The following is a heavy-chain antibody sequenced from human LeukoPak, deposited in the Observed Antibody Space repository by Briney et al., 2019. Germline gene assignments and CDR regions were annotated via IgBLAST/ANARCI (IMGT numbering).Heavy chain of an antibody. J-gene: IGHJ4*02. Sequence: GGSLRLSCAASGFTFSSYAMNWVRQAPGKGLEWVSGISGHGGNTYYADSVRGRFTISRDNSKNTQYLQMNSLRAEDTAVYYCANQPSLSSITDYWGQGTLVTVSS. CDR3: ANQPSLSSITDY. CDR2: ISGHGGNT. D-gene: IGHD1-14*01. CDR1: GFTFSSYA. V-gene: IGHV3-23*01.